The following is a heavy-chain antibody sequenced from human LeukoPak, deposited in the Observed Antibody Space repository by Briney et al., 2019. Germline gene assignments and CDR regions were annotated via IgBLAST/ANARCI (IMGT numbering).Heavy chain of an antibody. V-gene: IGHV3-21*01. Sequence: GGSLRLSCAASGFTFSNAWMNWVRQAPGKGLEWVSSISSSSSYIYYADSVKGRFTISRDNAKNSLYLQMNSLRAEDTAVYYCARDHSSSGMDVWGQGTTVTVSS. CDR3: ARDHSSSGMDV. CDR1: GFTFSNAW. CDR2: ISSSSSYI. J-gene: IGHJ6*02.